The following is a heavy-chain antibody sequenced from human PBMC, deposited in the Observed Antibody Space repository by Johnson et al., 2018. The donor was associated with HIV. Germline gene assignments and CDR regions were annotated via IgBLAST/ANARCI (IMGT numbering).Heavy chain of an antibody. CDR3: ASGDDDGF. CDR2: IWYDGSNK. V-gene: IGHV3-33*08. J-gene: IGHJ3*01. CDR1: GFTFSSYG. D-gene: IGHD5-12*01. Sequence: QVQLVESGGGVVQPGRSLRLSCAVSGFTFSSYGMHWVRRAPGKGLEWVAVIWYDGSNKYYADSVRGRFTLSRDNSKNTLYLQMNSLRAEDTAVYYCASGDDDGFWGRGTLVTVSS.